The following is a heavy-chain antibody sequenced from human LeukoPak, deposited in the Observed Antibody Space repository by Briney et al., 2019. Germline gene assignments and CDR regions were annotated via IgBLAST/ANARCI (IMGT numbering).Heavy chain of an antibody. CDR3: ARFDGSYYGMDV. J-gene: IGHJ6*02. CDR1: GFTFSSYS. CDR2: ISSSSSYI. D-gene: IGHD3-10*01. Sequence: GGSLRLSCAASGFTFSSYSMNWVRQAPGKGLEWVSSISSSSSYIYYADSVKGRFTISRDNAKNSLYLQMNSLRAEDTAVYYCARFDGSYYGMDVWGQGTTVTVSS. V-gene: IGHV3-21*01.